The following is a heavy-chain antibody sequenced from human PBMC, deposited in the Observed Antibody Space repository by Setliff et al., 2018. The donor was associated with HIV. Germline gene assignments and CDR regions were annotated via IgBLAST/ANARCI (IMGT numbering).Heavy chain of an antibody. CDR3: ARAYSSRWDFDY. Sequence: SETLSLTCTVSGGSISSGSYYWNWIRQPAGKGLEWIGRIYTSGSTNYNPTLKSRVTMTSDTSASTVYMELSSPKSEDTAVYYCARAYSSRWDFDYWGQGTLVTVSS. CDR2: IYTSGST. V-gene: IGHV4-61*02. CDR1: GGSISSGSYY. D-gene: IGHD6-13*01. J-gene: IGHJ4*02.